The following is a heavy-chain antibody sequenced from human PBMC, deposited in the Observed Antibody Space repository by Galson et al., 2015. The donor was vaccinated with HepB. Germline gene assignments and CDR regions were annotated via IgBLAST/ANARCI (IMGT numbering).Heavy chain of an antibody. CDR1: GFTFSSYA. CDR2: ISYDGSNK. CDR3: ARDHGSSWYYFDY. V-gene: IGHV3-30-3*01. Sequence: SLRLSCAASGFTFSSYAMHWVRQAPGKGLEWVAVISYDGSNKYYADSVKGRFTISRDNSKNTLYLQMNSLRAEDTAVYYCARDHGSSWYYFDYWGQGTLVTVSS. J-gene: IGHJ4*02. D-gene: IGHD6-13*01.